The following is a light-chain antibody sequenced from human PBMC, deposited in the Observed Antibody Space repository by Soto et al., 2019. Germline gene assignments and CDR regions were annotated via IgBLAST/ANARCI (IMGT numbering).Light chain of an antibody. CDR2: DAS. Sequence: DIQMTQSPSTLSASVGDRVTITCRASQSIKNWLAWYQQKPGTAPEFLIYDASTLESGVPSRFSGSGSGTEFTLTISSLQADDFATYFCQQYDDYPLTFGGGTKVDIK. J-gene: IGKJ4*01. V-gene: IGKV1-5*01. CDR1: QSIKNW. CDR3: QQYDDYPLT.